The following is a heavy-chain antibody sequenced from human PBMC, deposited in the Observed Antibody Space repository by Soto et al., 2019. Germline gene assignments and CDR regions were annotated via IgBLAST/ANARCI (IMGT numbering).Heavy chain of an antibody. V-gene: IGHV1-8*01. CDR3: ARGIKGLPPSAFDI. CDR2: LNPNTDKT. J-gene: IGHJ3*02. Sequence: GASVKVSCKASGYTFSNYDINWVRQATGQGLEWMGWLNPNTDKTGSAQKFQGRVTMTRNTSLSTAYLELSGLRSDDAAVYYCARGIKGLPPSAFDIWGQGTRVTVSS. CDR1: GYTFSNYD. D-gene: IGHD5-12*01.